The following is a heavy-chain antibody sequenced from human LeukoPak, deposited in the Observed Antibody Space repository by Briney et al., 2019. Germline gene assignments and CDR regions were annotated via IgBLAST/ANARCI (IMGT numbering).Heavy chain of an antibody. CDR2: INWNGGST. V-gene: IGHV3-20*04. CDR1: GFTFDDYG. J-gene: IGHJ3*02. Sequence: GGSLRLSCAASGFTFDDYGMSWVRQAPGKGLEWVSGINWNGGSTGYADSVKGRFTISRDNAKNSLYLQMNSLRAEDTALYYCARGMVRGVIMDTLELTAFDIWGQGTMVTVSS. CDR3: ARGMVRGVIMDTLELTAFDI. D-gene: IGHD3-10*01.